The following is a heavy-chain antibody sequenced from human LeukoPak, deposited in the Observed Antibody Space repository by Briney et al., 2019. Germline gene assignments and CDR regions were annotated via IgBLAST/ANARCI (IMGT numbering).Heavy chain of an antibody. Sequence: GGSLRLSCVASGFTFTTYWMHWVRQAPGKGLVWVSRINGDGSNSNYADSVKGRFTISRDNARNTLYLQMNGLRAEDTALYYCARTSPTSHFVFWGQGTLVTVSS. D-gene: IGHD3-16*01. CDR3: ARTSPTSHFVF. CDR2: INGDGSNS. J-gene: IGHJ4*02. V-gene: IGHV3-74*01. CDR1: GFTFTTYW.